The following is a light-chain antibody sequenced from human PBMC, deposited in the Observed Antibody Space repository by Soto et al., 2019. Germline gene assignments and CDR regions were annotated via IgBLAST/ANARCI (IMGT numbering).Light chain of an antibody. CDR3: QKYDRAPAA. J-gene: IGKJ1*01. Sequence: DIQVTQSPYSLSASPGDRITITCRASQDIKKFLAWYQQKPGEVPHLLIYAASTLRPGVPSRFSGHASGTDFPLTIASLQPEDVATYFCQKYDRAPAAFGQGTKVDVK. V-gene: IGKV1-27*01. CDR1: QDIKKF. CDR2: AAS.